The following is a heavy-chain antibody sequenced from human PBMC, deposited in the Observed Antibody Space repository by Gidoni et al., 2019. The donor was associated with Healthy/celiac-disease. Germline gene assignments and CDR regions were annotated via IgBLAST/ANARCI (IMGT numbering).Heavy chain of an antibody. Sequence: EVQLVQSGAEVKKPGESLKISCKGSGYSFTSYWIGWVRQMPGKGLEWMGIIDPGDSETRYSPSFQGQVTISADKSISTAYLQWSSLKASDTAMYYCARNVLPPIVGAVGGAFDIWGQGTMVTVSS. CDR3: ARNVLPPIVGAVGGAFDI. CDR2: IDPGDSET. D-gene: IGHD1-26*01. V-gene: IGHV5-51*01. J-gene: IGHJ3*02. CDR1: GYSFTSYW.